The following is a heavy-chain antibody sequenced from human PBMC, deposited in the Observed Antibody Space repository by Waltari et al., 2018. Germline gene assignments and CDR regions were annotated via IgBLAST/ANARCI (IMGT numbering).Heavy chain of an antibody. CDR1: GVPFSGYD. J-gene: IGHJ5*02. Sequence: EVQLVESGGGLVQPGGSLRLSCAASGVPFSGYDRKCVSQAPGKGLEWVSYISSSGSTIYYADSVKGRFTISRDNAKNSLYLQMNSLRAEDTAVYYCARDLRMVRGVITWGQGTLVTVSS. V-gene: IGHV3-48*03. D-gene: IGHD3-10*01. CDR3: ARDLRMVRGVIT. CDR2: ISSSGSTI.